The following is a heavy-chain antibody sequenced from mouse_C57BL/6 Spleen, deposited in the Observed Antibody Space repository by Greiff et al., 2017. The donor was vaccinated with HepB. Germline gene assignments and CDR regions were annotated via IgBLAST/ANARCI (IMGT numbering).Heavy chain of an antibody. Sequence: EVQLVESGPELVKPGASVKISCKASGYSFTGYYMNWVKQSPEKSLEWIGEINPSTGGTTYNQKFKAKATLTVDKSSSTAYMQLKSLTSEDSAVYYCARNWVGAMDYWGQGTSVTVSS. V-gene: IGHV1-42*01. D-gene: IGHD4-1*01. J-gene: IGHJ4*01. CDR3: ARNWVGAMDY. CDR1: GYSFTGYY. CDR2: INPSTGGT.